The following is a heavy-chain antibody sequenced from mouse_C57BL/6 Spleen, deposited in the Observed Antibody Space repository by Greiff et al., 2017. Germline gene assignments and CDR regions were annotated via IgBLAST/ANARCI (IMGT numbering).Heavy chain of an antibody. CDR1: GYTFTDYN. CDR3: AREENYGNFFDY. CDR2: INPNNGGT. V-gene: IGHV1-18*01. J-gene: IGHJ2*01. Sequence: VQLQQSGPELVKPGASVKIPCKASGYTFTDYNMDWVKQSHGKSLEWIGDINPNNGGTNYNQKFKGKATLTVDKSSSTAYMELRSLTSEDTAVYYCAREENYGNFFDYWGQGTTLTVSS. D-gene: IGHD2-1*01.